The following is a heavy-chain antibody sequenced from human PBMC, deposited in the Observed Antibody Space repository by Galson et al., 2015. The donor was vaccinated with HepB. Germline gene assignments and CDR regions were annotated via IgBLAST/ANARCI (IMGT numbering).Heavy chain of an antibody. D-gene: IGHD2-15*01. CDR2: INPNGGST. CDR3: ARDLWGGYSEFDY. CDR1: GYTFTSYY. V-gene: IGHV1-46*03. Sequence: SVKVSCKASGYTFTSYYMHWVRQAPGQGLEWMGIINPNGGSTSYAQKFQGRVTMTRDTSTSTVYMELSSLRSEDTAVYYCARDLWGGYSEFDYWGQGTLVTVSS. J-gene: IGHJ4*02.